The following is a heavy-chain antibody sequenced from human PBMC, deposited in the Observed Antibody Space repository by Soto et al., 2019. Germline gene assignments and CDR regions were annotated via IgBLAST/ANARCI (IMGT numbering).Heavy chain of an antibody. V-gene: IGHV1-69*06. D-gene: IGHD2-21*02. Sequence: QVQLVQAGAEVKKPGSSVKVSCQASGGTFSSYAISCVRQSPGQGREWMGGIIPIFGTANYAQKFQGRVTITADKSTSPAYMELSSLRSEDTAVYYCARDDSQYGMDVWGQGTTVTVSS. CDR2: IIPIFGTA. CDR3: ARDDSQYGMDV. CDR1: GGTFSSYA. J-gene: IGHJ6*02.